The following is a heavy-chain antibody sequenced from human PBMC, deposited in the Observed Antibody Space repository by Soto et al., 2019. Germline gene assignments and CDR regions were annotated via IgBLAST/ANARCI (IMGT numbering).Heavy chain of an antibody. V-gene: IGHV6-1*01. J-gene: IGHJ4*02. CDR3: AKLTESGGK. CDR1: GDSVSSNSAT. CDR2: TYYRYKWSN. Sequence: SQTLSLTCAISGDSVSSNSATWDWIRHSPSRGLEWLGRTYYRYKWSNHYAVSVKSRITNTPDTSKNQFSLQLSSVTPEDTAVYYCAKLTESGGKWGQGTLVTVSS. D-gene: IGHD3-9*01.